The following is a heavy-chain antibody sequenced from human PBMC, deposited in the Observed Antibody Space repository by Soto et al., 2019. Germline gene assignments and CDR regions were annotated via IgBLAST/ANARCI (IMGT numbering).Heavy chain of an antibody. V-gene: IGHV4-34*01. J-gene: IGHJ4*02. D-gene: IGHD2-8*02. CDR3: ARDKITGLFDY. CDR1: GGTFSGYY. CDR2: INHSGST. Sequence: TSETLSLTCAVYGGTFSGYYWTWIRQPPGTGLEWIGEINHSGSTNYNPSLKSRVTISVDTSKNQFSLKLTSVTAADTAVYYCARDKITGLFDYWGQGTLVTVSS.